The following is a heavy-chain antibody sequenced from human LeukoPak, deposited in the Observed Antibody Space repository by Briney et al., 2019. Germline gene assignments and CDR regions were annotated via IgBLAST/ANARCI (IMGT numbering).Heavy chain of an antibody. CDR1: GFTFSSYE. D-gene: IGHD2-8*02. CDR2: INTSGSTI. Sequence: GGSLRLSCAASGFTFSSYEMNWVRQAPGKGLEWVSYINTSGSTIYYADSVKGRFTISRDNAKNSLYLRMNSLRADDTAVYYCARDCSGGARGWFAPWGQGTLVTVSS. V-gene: IGHV3-48*03. J-gene: IGHJ5*02. CDR3: ARDCSGGARGWFAP.